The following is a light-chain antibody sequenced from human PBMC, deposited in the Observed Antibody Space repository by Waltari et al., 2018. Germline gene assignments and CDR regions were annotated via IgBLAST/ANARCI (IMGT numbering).Light chain of an antibody. Sequence: QSALTQPASVSGSPGQSITISCTGTSSDVGTYNLVSWYQQHPGKAPKLMIYEVTKRPSWVSSRLSASSSGNTASLTISGLQAEDEADYYCCSYNDGPYVFGTGTKVTVL. CDR3: CSYNDGPYV. J-gene: IGLJ1*01. CDR2: EVT. V-gene: IGLV2-23*02. CDR1: SSDVGTYNL.